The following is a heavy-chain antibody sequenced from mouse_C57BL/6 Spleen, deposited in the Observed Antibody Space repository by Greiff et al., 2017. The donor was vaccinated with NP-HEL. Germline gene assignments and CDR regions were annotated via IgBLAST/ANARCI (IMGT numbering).Heavy chain of an antibody. J-gene: IGHJ1*03. CDR1: GYTFTDYY. CDR2: INPNNGGT. V-gene: IGHV1-26*01. CDR3: ARADDGYYGYFDV. D-gene: IGHD2-3*01. Sequence: VQLQQSGPELVKPGASVKISCKASGYTFTDYYMNWVKQSHGKSLEWIGDINPNNGGTSYNQKFKGKATLTVDKSSSTAYMELRSLTSEDSAVYYCARADDGYYGYFDVWGTGTTVTVSS.